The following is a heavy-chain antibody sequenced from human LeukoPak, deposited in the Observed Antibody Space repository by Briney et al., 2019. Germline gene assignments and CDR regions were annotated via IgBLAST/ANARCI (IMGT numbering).Heavy chain of an antibody. CDR2: IYPGDADT. V-gene: IGHV5-51*01. J-gene: IGHJ6*03. CDR1: GYSFTSYW. D-gene: IGHD6-13*01. CDR3: ARCIAAAGTGNYYYYYYMDV. Sequence: GESLKISCKGSGYSFTSYWIGWVRQMPGKGLEWMGIIYPGDADTRYSPSFQGQVTISADKSISTAYLQWSSLKASDTAMYYCARCIAAAGTGNYYYYYYMDVWGKGTTVTVSS.